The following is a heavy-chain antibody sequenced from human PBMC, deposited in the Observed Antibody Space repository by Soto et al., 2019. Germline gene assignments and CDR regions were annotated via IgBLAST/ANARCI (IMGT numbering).Heavy chain of an antibody. V-gene: IGHV1-18*01. CDR2: ISAYNGNT. CDR1: SYTFTSYG. Sequence: PSVEVSCKASSYTFTSYGISWVRQAPGQGLEWMGWISAYNGNTNYAQKLQGRVTMTTDTSTSTAYMELRSLRSDDTAVYYCARAAAGSPDYWGQGTLVTVCS. CDR3: ARAAAGSPDY. J-gene: IGHJ4*02.